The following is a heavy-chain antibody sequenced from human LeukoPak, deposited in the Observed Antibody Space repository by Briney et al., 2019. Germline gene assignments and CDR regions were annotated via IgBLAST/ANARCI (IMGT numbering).Heavy chain of an antibody. CDR3: AKGLHGGVGYGVDV. CDR1: GFTFDDYA. Sequence: GGSLRLSCVASGFTFDDYAMNWVRQAPGKGLEWASGISWNSGSIGYADSVKGRFTISRDNSKNTLYLQMKNLRVEHTAVYYCAKGLHGGVGYGVDVWGQGTTVSVSS. V-gene: IGHV3-9*01. D-gene: IGHD3-16*01. J-gene: IGHJ6*02. CDR2: ISWNSGSI.